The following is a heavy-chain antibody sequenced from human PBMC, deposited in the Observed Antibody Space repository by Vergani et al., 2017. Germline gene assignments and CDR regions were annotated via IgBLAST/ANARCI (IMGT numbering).Heavy chain of an antibody. CDR3: ARSGYCAHGVCYMTYYYYMDV. V-gene: IGHV3-30*02. D-gene: IGHD2-8*01. CDR1: GFTLGDYA. J-gene: IGHJ6*03. Sequence: VHLVESGGGLVQPGRSLRLSCSGSGFTLGDYAMTWVRQAPGKGLEWVTFIRYDGSNTYYADSVKGRFTISRDNSKNTLFLQMNSLRAADTAVYYCARSGYCAHGVCYMTYYYYMDVWGKGTAVTVSS. CDR2: IRYDGSNT.